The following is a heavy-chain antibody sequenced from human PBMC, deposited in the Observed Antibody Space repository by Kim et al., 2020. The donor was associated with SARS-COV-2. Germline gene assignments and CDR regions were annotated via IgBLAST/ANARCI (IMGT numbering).Heavy chain of an antibody. J-gene: IGHJ6*02. CDR2: ISYDGSNK. CDR3: ARVNCSGGSCYHGYYDSSGYYFGYGMDV. D-gene: IGHD3-22*01. V-gene: IGHV3-33*05. Sequence: GGSLRLSCAASGFTFSSYGMHWVRQAPGKGLEWVAVISYDGSNKYYADSVKGRFTISRDNSKNTLYLQMNSLRAEDTAVYYCARVNCSGGSCYHGYYDSSGYYFGYGMDVWGQGTTVTVSS. CDR1: GFTFSSYG.